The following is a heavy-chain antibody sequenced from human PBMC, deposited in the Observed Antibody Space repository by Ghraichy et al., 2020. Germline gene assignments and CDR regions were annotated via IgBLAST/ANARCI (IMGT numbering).Heavy chain of an antibody. J-gene: IGHJ4*02. Sequence: GGSLRLSCAASGFTFDDYAMHWVRQAPGKGLEWVSGISWNSGSIGYADSVKGRFTISRYNAKNSLYLQMNSLRAEDTALYYCAKQDFWSGYTGIGFDYWGQGTLVTVSS. V-gene: IGHV3-9*01. CDR3: AKQDFWSGYTGIGFDY. D-gene: IGHD3-3*01. CDR1: GFTFDDYA. CDR2: ISWNSGSI.